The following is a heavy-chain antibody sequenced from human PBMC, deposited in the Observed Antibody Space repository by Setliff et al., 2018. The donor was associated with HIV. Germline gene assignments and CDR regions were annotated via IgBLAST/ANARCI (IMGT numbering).Heavy chain of an antibody. Sequence: PSETLSLTCTVSGGSISSSSHYWGWIRQPPGKGLEWIGSIYFSGSTYYNPSLKSRVTISVDTSKNQFSLELSSVTAADTAVYYCARPRYTYGTPPAFDIWGRGTVVTV. CDR1: GGSISSSSHY. CDR3: ARPRYTYGTPPAFDI. D-gene: IGHD5-18*01. CDR2: IYFSGST. V-gene: IGHV4-39*01. J-gene: IGHJ3*02.